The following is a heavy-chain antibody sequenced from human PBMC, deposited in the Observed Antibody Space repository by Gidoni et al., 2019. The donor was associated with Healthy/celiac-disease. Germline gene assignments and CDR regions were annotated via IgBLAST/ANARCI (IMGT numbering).Heavy chain of an antibody. CDR3: AKGGVLEWLVFWFDP. J-gene: IGHJ5*02. D-gene: IGHD3-3*01. CDR2: IRGSGGST. V-gene: IGHV3-23*01. CDR1: GFTFSSYA. Sequence: EVQLLESGGGLVQPGGSLRLSCAASGFTFSSYAMSWVRQAPGKGLEWVSAIRGSGGSTYYADSVKGRFTISRDNSKNTLYLQMNSLRAEDTAVYYCAKGGVLEWLVFWFDPWGQGTLVTVSS.